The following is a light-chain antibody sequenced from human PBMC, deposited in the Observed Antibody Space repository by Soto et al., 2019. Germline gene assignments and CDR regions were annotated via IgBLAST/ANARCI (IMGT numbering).Light chain of an antibody. J-gene: IGLJ2*01. V-gene: IGLV2-14*01. CDR3: NSYTSTRNRI. Sequence: QSALTQPASVSGSPGQSITISCTGTSSDVGGYNYVSWYQQHPGKAPKLMIFEVSNRPSGVSDRFSGSKSGNTASLTISGLQAEDEADYYCNSYTSTRNRIFGGGTKLTVL. CDR2: EVS. CDR1: SSDVGGYNY.